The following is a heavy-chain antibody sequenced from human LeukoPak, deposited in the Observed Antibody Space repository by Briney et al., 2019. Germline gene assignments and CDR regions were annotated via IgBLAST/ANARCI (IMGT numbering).Heavy chain of an antibody. CDR2: ISGSGGST. CDR1: GFTFSSYA. V-gene: IGHV3-23*01. D-gene: IGHD2-2*01. CDR3: AVARAVPSYYFMDV. Sequence: PGGSLRLSCAASGFTFSSYAMSWVRQAPGKGLEWVSTISGSGGSTYYADSVKGRFTISRDNSKNTLHLQMNSLRAEDTAVYYCAVARAVPSYYFMDVWGKGTTVTVSS. J-gene: IGHJ6*03.